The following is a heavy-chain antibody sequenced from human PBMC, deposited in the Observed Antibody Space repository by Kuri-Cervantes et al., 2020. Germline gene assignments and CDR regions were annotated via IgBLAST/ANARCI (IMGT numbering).Heavy chain of an antibody. V-gene: IGHV3-30-3*01. J-gene: IGHJ3*02. Sequence: GESLKISCAASGFTFSSYAMHWVRQAPGKGLEWVAVISYDGSNKYYADSVKGRFTISRDNSENTLFLQMNSLRTEDTAVYYCAKVLEDSSGYRQLRFDAFDIWGQGTMVTVSS. CDR1: GFTFSSYA. CDR2: ISYDGSNK. D-gene: IGHD3-22*01. CDR3: AKVLEDSSGYRQLRFDAFDI.